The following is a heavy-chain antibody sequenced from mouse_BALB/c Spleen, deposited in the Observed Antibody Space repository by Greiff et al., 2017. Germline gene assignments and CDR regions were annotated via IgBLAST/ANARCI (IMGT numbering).Heavy chain of an antibody. V-gene: IGHV1-82*01. D-gene: IGHD4-1*01. CDR2: IYPGDGDT. CDR3: ANWDYFDY. Sequence: QVQLQQSGPELVKPGASVKISCKASGYAFSSSWMNWVKQRPGQGLEWIGRIYPGDGDTNYNGKFKGKATLTADNSSSTAYMQLSSLTSVDSAVYFCANWDYFDYWGQGTTLTVSS. J-gene: IGHJ2*01. CDR1: GYAFSSSW.